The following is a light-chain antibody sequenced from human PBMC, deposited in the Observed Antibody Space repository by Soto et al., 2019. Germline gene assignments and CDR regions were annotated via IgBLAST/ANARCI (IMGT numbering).Light chain of an antibody. J-gene: IGLJ1*01. V-gene: IGLV2-18*02. CDR1: SSDVGSYNR. CDR3: SSYTSSSTYV. Sequence: QPVLAQPPSVSASPGQSVTISCTGTSSDVGSYNRVSWYQQPPGTAPKVMIYDVSNRPSGVPDRFSGSKSGNTASLTISGLQAEDEADYYCSSYTSSSTYVFGTGTKVTVL. CDR2: DVS.